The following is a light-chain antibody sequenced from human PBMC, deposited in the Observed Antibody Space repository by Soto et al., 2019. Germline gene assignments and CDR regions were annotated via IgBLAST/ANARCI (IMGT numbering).Light chain of an antibody. J-gene: IGKJ3*01. CDR2: DAS. V-gene: IGKV3-11*01. CDR1: QSVSNY. CDR3: QQRSNWL. Sequence: ENVLTQSPATLSLSPGERATLSFRASQSVSNYVAWYQQKPGQAPRLLIYDASNRATGIPARFSGSGSGTDFTLTISCLEPEEFAVYYCQQRSNWLFGPGTKVDIK.